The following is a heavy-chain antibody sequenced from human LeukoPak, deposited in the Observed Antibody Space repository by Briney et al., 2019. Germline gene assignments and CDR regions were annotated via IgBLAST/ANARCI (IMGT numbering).Heavy chain of an antibody. V-gene: IGHV1-3*01. CDR2: INAGNDNT. J-gene: IGHJ5*02. Sequence: ASVKVSCKASGYTFTSYAMHWVRQAPGQRLEWMGWINAGNDNTKYSQKFQGRVTITRDTSASTAYMELSSLRSEDTAVYYCARDLGYCTGGTCYPNCFDPWGKGTLVTVS. D-gene: IGHD2-15*01. CDR1: GYTFTSYA. CDR3: ARDLGYCTGGTCYPNCFDP.